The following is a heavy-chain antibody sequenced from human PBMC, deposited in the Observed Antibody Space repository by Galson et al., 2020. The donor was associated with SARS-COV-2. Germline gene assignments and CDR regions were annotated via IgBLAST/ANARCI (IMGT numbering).Heavy chain of an antibody. D-gene: IGHD3-10*01. V-gene: IGHV4-34*01. Sequence: SETLSLTCAVYGGSFSGYYWSWIRQPPGKGLEWIGEINHSGSTNYNPSLKSRVTISVDTSKNQFSLKLSSVTAADTAVYYCARGALGYYYGSGSYYPLFDYWGQGTLVTVSS. J-gene: IGHJ4*02. CDR2: INHSGST. CDR3: ARGALGYYYGSGSYYPLFDY. CDR1: GGSFSGYY.